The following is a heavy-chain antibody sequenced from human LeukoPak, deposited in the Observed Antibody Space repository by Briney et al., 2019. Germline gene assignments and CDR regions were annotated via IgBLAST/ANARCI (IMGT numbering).Heavy chain of an antibody. CDR1: GGSISSYY. CDR3: ARDSYYYGSGSLFDY. CDR2: IYYSGSA. J-gene: IGHJ4*02. Sequence: PSETLSLTCTVSGGSISSYYWSWIRQPPGKGLEWIGYIYYSGSANYNPSLKSRVTISVDTSKNQFSLKLSSVTAAGTAVCYCARDSYYYGSGSLFDYWGQGTLVTVSS. D-gene: IGHD3-10*01. V-gene: IGHV4-59*01.